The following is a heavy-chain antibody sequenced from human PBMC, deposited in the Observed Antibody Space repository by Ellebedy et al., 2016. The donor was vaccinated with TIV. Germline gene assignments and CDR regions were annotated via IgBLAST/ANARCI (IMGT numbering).Heavy chain of an antibody. CDR3: AKDQVGGDGRWVYDI. J-gene: IGHJ3*02. CDR1: GLTFSSYW. CDR2: INGRGGTT. D-gene: IGHD3-16*01. V-gene: IGHV3-23*01. Sequence: GESLKISCAASGLTFSSYWMNWVRQAPGTGLEWVSAINGRGGTTYYADSVKGRFTISRDNSENTLFLQMNSLRVEDTGTYYCAKDQVGGDGRWVYDIWGQGTMVTVSS.